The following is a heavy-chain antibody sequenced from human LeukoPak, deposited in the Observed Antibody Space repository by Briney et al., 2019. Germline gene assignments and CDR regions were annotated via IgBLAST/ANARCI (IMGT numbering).Heavy chain of an antibody. V-gene: IGHV3-48*01. D-gene: IGHD6-19*01. J-gene: IGHJ4*02. CDR3: ARDQWLDY. CDR2: ISSTSNTI. CDR1: GFTFSGYI. Sequence: GGSLRLSCAASGFTFSGYIMNWVRQAPGEGLEWVSFISSTSNTIYYADSVKGRFTVSRDNAKNSLYLQMNSLRAEDTAVYYCARDQWLDYWGQGTLVTVSS.